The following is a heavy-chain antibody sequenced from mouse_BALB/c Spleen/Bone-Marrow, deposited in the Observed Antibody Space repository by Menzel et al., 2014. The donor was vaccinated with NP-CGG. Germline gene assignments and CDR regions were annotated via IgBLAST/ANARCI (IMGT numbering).Heavy chain of an antibody. D-gene: IGHD1-1*02. CDR2: IYPGDGDT. CDR1: GYAFSSYW. J-gene: IGHJ4*01. Sequence: VQLKESGAELVRPGSSVKISCKASGYAFSSYWMNWVKQRPGQGLEWIGQIYPGDGDTNYNGKFKGKATLTADKSANTAYMQLSSLTSEDSAVYFCARDGSFAAMDYWGQGTSLTVSS. V-gene: IGHV1-80*01. CDR3: ARDGSFAAMDY.